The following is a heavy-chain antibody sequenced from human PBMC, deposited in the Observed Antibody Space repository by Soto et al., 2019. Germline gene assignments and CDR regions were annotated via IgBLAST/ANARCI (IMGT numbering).Heavy chain of an antibody. J-gene: IGHJ6*02. D-gene: IGHD2-15*01. CDR3: VRGDCSGGSCYWLGSGYYGMDV. V-gene: IGHV3-74*01. CDR1: GFTFSSYW. Sequence: GGSLRLSCAASGFTFSSYWMHWVRQAPGKGLVWVSRINSDGSSTSYADSVKGRFTISRDNAKNTLYLQMNSLRAEDTAVYYCVRGDCSGGSCYWLGSGYYGMDVWGQGTTVTVSS. CDR2: INSDGSST.